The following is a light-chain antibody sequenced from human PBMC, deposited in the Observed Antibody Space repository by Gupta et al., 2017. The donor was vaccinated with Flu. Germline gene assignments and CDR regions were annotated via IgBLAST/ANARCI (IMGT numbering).Light chain of an antibody. CDR3: QVWDSRSDHVV. V-gene: IGLV3-21*02. CDR2: DDR. Sequence: SYALTQAPSVSAAPGGTARITCGGDNIGGRSVHWYQQKPGQAPVLVVYDDRHRPSGIPERFSGSNSGNTATLTINRVEAGDEADYFCQVWDSRSDHVVFGGGTKLSVL. J-gene: IGLJ2*01. CDR1: NIGGRS.